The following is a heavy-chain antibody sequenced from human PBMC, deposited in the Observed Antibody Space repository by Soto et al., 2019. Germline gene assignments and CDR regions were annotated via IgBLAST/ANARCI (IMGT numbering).Heavy chain of an antibody. CDR1: GFTFSSYA. Sequence: GGSLRLSCAASGFTFSSYAISWVRPAPGKWLEWVSAISGSGGSTYYADSVKGRFTISRDNSKNTLYLQMNSLRAEDTAVYYCAKDVYYYDSSGYANDAFDIWGQGTMVTVSS. D-gene: IGHD3-22*01. CDR3: AKDVYYYDSSGYANDAFDI. CDR2: ISGSGGST. V-gene: IGHV3-23*01. J-gene: IGHJ3*02.